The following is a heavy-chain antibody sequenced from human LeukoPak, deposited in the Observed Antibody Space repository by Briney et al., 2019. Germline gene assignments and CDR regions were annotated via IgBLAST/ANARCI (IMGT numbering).Heavy chain of an antibody. J-gene: IGHJ3*01. D-gene: IGHD3-3*01. Sequence: GGSLRLSCAASGXTFSDYAMHWVRQAPGKGLECVAVLSYGGTNKYYADSVKGRFTISRDNSKNTMFLQMNSLRAEDTAVYHCARDRSGYANDAFDFWGQGTMVTVSS. CDR1: GXTFSDYA. CDR2: LSYGGTNK. CDR3: ARDRSGYANDAFDF. V-gene: IGHV3-30-3*01.